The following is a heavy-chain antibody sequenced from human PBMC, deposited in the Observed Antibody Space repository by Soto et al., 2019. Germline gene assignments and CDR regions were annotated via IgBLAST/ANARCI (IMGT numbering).Heavy chain of an antibody. J-gene: IGHJ4*02. CDR3: ARFPLLDYGGNSGGFDY. Sequence: QVQLVQSGAEVKKPGASVKVSCKASGYTFTGYYMHWVRQAPGQGLEWMGWINPNSGGTNYAQKFQGWVTMTRDTSISTAYMELSRLRSDDTAVYYCARFPLLDYGGNSGGFDYWGQGTLVTVSS. CDR1: GYTFTGYY. D-gene: IGHD4-17*01. V-gene: IGHV1-2*04. CDR2: INPNSGGT.